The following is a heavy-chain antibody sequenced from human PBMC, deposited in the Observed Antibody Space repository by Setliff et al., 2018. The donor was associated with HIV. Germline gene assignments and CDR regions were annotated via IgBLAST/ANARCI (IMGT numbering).Heavy chain of an antibody. CDR1: GYIFTTFG. Sequence: ASVKVSCKASGYIFTTFGFSWVRQAPGQGLEWMGWINTHNGNTHYAQRFQGRVTMTRGTSTTTAYMELRSLRSDDTAVYYCARATGAADLWGQGTKVTVSS. CDR2: INTHNGNT. CDR3: ARATGAADL. J-gene: IGHJ5*02. V-gene: IGHV1-18*01. D-gene: IGHD6-13*01.